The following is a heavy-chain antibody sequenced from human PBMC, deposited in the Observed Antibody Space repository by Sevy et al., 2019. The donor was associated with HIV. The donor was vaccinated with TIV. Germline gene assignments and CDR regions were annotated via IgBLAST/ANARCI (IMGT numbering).Heavy chain of an antibody. D-gene: IGHD3-10*01. CDR1: GFTFSSYW. V-gene: IGHV3-7*01. CDR3: ARGGMIRAFDY. J-gene: IGHJ4*02. CDR2: IKQDGSEK. Sequence: GGSLRLSCAASGFTFSSYWMSWVRQAPGKGLEWVTNIKQDGSEKYYVDSVKGRFTISRDNAKNSLYLQMNSLRAEATAVYYCARGGMIRAFDYWGQGTLVTVSS.